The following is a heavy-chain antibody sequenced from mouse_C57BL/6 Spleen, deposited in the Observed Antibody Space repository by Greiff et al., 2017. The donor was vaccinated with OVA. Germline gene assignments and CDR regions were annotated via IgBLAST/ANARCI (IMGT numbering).Heavy chain of an antibody. CDR1: GYTFTSYW. CDR2: IDPSDSET. CDR3: ARWDSSYYFDY. V-gene: IGHV1-52*01. Sequence: VKLQQPGAELVRPGSSVKLSCKASGYTFTSYWMHWVKQRPIQGLEWIGNIDPSDSETHYNQKFKDKATLTVDKSSSTAYMQLSSLTSEDAAVYYCARWDSSYYFDYWGQGTTLTVSS. D-gene: IGHD1-1*01. J-gene: IGHJ2*01.